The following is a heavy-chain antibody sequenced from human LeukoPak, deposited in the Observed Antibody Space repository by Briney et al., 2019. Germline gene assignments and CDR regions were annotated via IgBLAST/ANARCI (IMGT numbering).Heavy chain of an antibody. V-gene: IGHV3-21*01. D-gene: IGHD3-9*01. CDR1: GFTFSSYS. CDR2: ISSSSSYI. J-gene: IGHJ2*01. CDR3: ARPYYDILTGYYLPLDWYFDL. Sequence: PGGSLRLSCAASGFTFSSYSMNWVRQAPGKGLEWVSSISSSSSYIYCADSVKGRFTISRDNAKNSLYLQMNSLRAEDTAVYYCARPYYDILTGYYLPLDWYFDLWGRGTLVTVSS.